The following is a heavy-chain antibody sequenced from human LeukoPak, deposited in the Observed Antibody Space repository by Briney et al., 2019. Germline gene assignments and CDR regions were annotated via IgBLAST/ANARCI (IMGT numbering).Heavy chain of an antibody. CDR3: ASQLVGFSWIGRYYYGMDV. Sequence: GASVKVSCKASGYTFTSYGISWVRQAPGQGLEWMGWISAYNGNTNYAQKLQGRVTMTTDTSTSTAYMELRSLRSDDTAVYYCASQLVGFSWIGRYYYGMDVWGQGTTVTVSS. V-gene: IGHV1-18*01. CDR1: GYTFTSYG. D-gene: IGHD6-13*01. CDR2: ISAYNGNT. J-gene: IGHJ6*02.